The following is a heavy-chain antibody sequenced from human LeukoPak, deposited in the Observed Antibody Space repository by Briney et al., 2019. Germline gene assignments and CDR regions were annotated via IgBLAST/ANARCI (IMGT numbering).Heavy chain of an antibody. CDR1: GGTFSSYA. D-gene: IGHD2-2*01. V-gene: IGHV1-69*13. J-gene: IGHJ4*02. Sequence: GASVKVSCKASGGTFSSYAISWVRQAPGQGLEWMGGIIPIFGTANYAQKFQGRVTITADESTSTAYMELSSLRSEDTAVYYCARGYIVVVPAVINYFDYWGQGTLVTVSS. CDR3: ARGYIVVVPAVINYFDY. CDR2: IIPIFGTA.